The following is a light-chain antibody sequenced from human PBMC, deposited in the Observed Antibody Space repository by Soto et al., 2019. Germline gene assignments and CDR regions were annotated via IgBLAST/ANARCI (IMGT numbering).Light chain of an antibody. J-gene: IGKJ5*01. Sequence: IVLTHSPGTLSFSPVEIFTLSFRASQSVTTRLAWYQHKPGQAPRLLMSGASSRASGVPVRFSGSGSGTDFTLTISRLEPEDFALYYCQKYGGSPINFGLGKRLEIK. V-gene: IGKV3-20*01. CDR3: QKYGGSPIN. CDR2: GAS. CDR1: QSVTTR.